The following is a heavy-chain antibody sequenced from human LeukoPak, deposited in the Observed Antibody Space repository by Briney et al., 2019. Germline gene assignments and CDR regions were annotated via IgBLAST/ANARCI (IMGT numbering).Heavy chain of an antibody. CDR3: ARGYCSSTSCHDYYYYMDV. Sequence: SETLSLTCTVSGGSISSSSYYWGWIRQPPGKGLEWIGSIYYSGSTYYNPSLKSRVTISVDTSKNQFSLKLSSVTAADTAVYYCARGYCSSTSCHDYYYYMDVWGKGTTVTVSS. J-gene: IGHJ6*03. V-gene: IGHV4-39*07. D-gene: IGHD2-2*01. CDR1: GGSISSSSYY. CDR2: IYYSGST.